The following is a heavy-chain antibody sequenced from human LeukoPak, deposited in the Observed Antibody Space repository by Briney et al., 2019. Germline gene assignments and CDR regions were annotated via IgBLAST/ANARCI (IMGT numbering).Heavy chain of an antibody. CDR1: RGSISSYY. V-gene: IGHV4-59*01. CDR2: IYYSGST. D-gene: IGHD3-10*01. CDR3: AREGAMVRGVNNWFDP. Sequence: SETLSLTCTVSRGSISSYYWRWIRQPPGKGLEWIGYIYYSGSTNYNPSLKSRVTISVDTSKNQFSLKLSSVTAADTAVYYCAREGAMVRGVNNWFDPWGQGTLVTVSS. J-gene: IGHJ5*02.